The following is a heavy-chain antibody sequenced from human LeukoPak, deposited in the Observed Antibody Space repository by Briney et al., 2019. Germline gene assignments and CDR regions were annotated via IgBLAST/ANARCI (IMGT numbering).Heavy chain of an antibody. CDR3: ARDRSSGYYYYFDY. CDR2: ISAYNGNT. J-gene: IGHJ4*02. CDR1: GYTFTSYG. D-gene: IGHD3-22*01. V-gene: IGHV1-18*01. Sequence: VASVKVSCKASGYTFTSYGISWVRQAPGQGLEWMGWISAYNGNTNYAQKLQGRVTMTTDTSTSTAYMELRSLRSDGTAVYYCARDRSSGYYYYFDYWGQGTLVTVSS.